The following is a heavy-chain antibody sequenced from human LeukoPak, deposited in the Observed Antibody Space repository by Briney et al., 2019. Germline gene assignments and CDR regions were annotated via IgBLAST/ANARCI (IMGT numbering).Heavy chain of an antibody. CDR1: GYTFTSYY. V-gene: IGHV1-46*01. D-gene: IGHD3-22*01. J-gene: IGHJ3*02. CDR3: ARDLVGPYYYDSSGHRHAFDI. Sequence: GASVKVSCKASGYTFTSYYMHWVRQAPGQGLEWMGIINPSGGSTSYAQKFQGRVTMTRDMSTSTVYMELSSLRSEDTAVYYCARDLVGPYYYDSSGHRHAFDIWGQGTMVTVSS. CDR2: INPSGGST.